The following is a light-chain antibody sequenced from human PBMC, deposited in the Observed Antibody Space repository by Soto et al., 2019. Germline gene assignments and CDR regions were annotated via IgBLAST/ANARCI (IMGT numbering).Light chain of an antibody. Sequence: AIQMTQSPSSLSASVGDRVTITCRASQGIRNDLGWYQQKRGKAPKLLIYAASSLQSGVPSRFSGSGSGTDFALTVGSLEPEDFATYDCLEEYNCPWRFGQGTKVEVK. J-gene: IGKJ1*01. CDR1: QGIRND. V-gene: IGKV1-6*01. CDR2: AAS. CDR3: LEEYNCPWR.